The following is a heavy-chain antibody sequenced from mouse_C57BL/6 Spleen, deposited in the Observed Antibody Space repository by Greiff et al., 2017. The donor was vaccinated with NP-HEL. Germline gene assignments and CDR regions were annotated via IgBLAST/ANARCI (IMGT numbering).Heavy chain of an antibody. D-gene: IGHD1-1*01. CDR3: ARGNYGSDDYFDY. Sequence: EVKLMESGPGLVKPSQSLSLTCSVTGYSITSGYYWNWIRQFPGNKLEWMGYISYDGSNNYNPSLKNRISITRDTSKNQFFLKLNSVTTEDTATYYCARGNYGSDDYFDYWGQGTTLTVSS. J-gene: IGHJ2*01. CDR1: GYSITSGYY. V-gene: IGHV3-6*01. CDR2: ISYDGSN.